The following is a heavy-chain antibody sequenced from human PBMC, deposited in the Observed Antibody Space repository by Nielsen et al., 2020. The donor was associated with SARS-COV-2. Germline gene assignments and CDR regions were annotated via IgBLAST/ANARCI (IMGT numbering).Heavy chain of an antibody. Sequence: VRQAPGKGLEWVAVISYDGSNKYYADSVKGRFTISRDNSKNTLYLQMNSLRAEDTAVYYCARDLRYGDHPEYYYYYGMDVWGQGTTVTVSS. CDR3: ARDLRYGDHPEYYYYYGMDV. D-gene: IGHD4-17*01. J-gene: IGHJ6*02. V-gene: IGHV3-30*04. CDR2: ISYDGSNK.